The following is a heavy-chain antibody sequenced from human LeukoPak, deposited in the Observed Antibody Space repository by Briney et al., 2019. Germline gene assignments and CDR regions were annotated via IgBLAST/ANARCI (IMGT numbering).Heavy chain of an antibody. V-gene: IGHV4-4*07. D-gene: IGHD3-22*01. J-gene: IGHJ5*02. CDR3: AANYCDSSGYQS. Sequence: SETLSLTCTVSGGSISSYYWSWIRQPAGKGLEWIGRIYTSGSTNYNPSLKSRVTMSVDTSENQFSLKLSSVTAADTAVYYCAANYCDSSGYQSWGQGTLVTVSS. CDR2: IYTSGST. CDR1: GGSISSYY.